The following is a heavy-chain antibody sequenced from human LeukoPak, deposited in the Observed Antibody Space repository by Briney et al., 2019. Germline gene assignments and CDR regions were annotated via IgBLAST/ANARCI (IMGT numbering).Heavy chain of an antibody. Sequence: GESLKISCKGSGYSFTSYWIGWVRQMPGKGLEWMGIIYPGDSDTRYSPSFQGQVTISADKSISTAYLQWSSLKASDTAMYYCARHPLGIAAGEDYYYYYMDVWGKGTTVTVSS. CDR3: ARHPLGIAAGEDYYYYYMDV. V-gene: IGHV5-51*01. CDR2: IYPGDSDT. J-gene: IGHJ6*03. CDR1: GYSFTSYW. D-gene: IGHD6-13*01.